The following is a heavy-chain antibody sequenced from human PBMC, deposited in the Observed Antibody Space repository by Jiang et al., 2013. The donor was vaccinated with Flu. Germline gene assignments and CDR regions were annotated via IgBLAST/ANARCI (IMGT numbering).Heavy chain of an antibody. V-gene: IGHV1-46*01. CDR3: VKNMIFGVEWGMDV. J-gene: IGHJ6*03. Sequence: SGAEVKKPGASVNISCEASGYPFTSYLIHWVRQAPGQGLEWMGVINPGTGSRKTTQKFQGRVSLTQDTATSTVHLEVSSLRSGDTAVYYCVKNMIFGVEWGMDVWGKGTTVIVSS. CDR1: GYPFTSYL. D-gene: IGHD3/OR15-3a*01. CDR2: INPGTGSR.